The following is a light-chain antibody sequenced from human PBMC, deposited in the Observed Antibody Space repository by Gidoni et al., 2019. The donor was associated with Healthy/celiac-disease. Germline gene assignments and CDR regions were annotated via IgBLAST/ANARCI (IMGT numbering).Light chain of an antibody. CDR2: DAS. CDR3: QQRRNRHPVT. J-gene: IGKJ5*01. CDR1: QSFSSY. V-gene: IGKV3-11*01. Sequence: EIVFTHSPATLSWSPGERATLSCRASQSFSSYLAWSQQKPGQAPRLRIYDASNRATGIPARFSGSGSGTDLNLTIRSIEPEDVAVEYCQQRRNRHPVTFGQGTRLEIK.